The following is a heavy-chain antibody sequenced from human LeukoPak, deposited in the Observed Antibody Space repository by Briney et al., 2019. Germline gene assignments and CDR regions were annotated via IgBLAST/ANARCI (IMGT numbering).Heavy chain of an antibody. D-gene: IGHD3-22*01. Sequence: PSETLSLTCAVSGGSISSGGYSWSWIRQPPGKGLEWIGYTYHSGSTYYNPSLKSRVTISVDGSKNQFSLKLSSVTAADTAVYYCARGYYDSSGGPNFDYWGQGTLVTVSS. V-gene: IGHV4-30-2*01. CDR3: ARGYYDSSGGPNFDY. CDR1: GGSISSGGYS. J-gene: IGHJ4*02. CDR2: TYHSGST.